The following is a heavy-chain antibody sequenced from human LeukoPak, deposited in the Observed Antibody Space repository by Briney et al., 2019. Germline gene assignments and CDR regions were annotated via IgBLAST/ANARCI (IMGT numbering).Heavy chain of an antibody. Sequence: SVKVSCKASGGTFSSYAISWVRQAPGQGLEWMGGIIPIFGTANHAQKFQGRVTITTDESTSTAYMELSSLRSEDTAVYYCARDLIEMATSTIWYFDLWGRGTLVTVSS. J-gene: IGHJ2*01. CDR2: IIPIFGTA. D-gene: IGHD5-24*01. CDR1: GGTFSSYA. V-gene: IGHV1-69*05. CDR3: ARDLIEMATSTIWYFDL.